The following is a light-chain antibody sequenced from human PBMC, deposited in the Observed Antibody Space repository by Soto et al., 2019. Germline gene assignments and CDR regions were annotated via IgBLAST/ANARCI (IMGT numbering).Light chain of an antibody. CDR3: QQSYSIPPVT. V-gene: IGKV1-39*01. Sequence: DIQMTQSPSSLAAFVGDRVTITCRASQSISNYLNWYQQKPGKAPKLLIYAASTLQSGVPSRFSGSGSGRDFTLTISSLQPEDFATYYGQQSYSIPPVTFGQGTRLEIK. CDR2: AAS. CDR1: QSISNY. J-gene: IGKJ5*01.